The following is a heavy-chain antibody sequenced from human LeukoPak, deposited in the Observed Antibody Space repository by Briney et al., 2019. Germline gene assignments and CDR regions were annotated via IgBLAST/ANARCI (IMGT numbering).Heavy chain of an antibody. CDR2: ISWNSGSI. V-gene: IGHV3-9*01. CDR1: GSTFAGYA. D-gene: IGHD1-26*01. J-gene: IGHJ4*02. Sequence: GRSLRLSCAASGSTFAGYATHWVRQAPGKGLECVSGISWNSGSIGYADSVKGRFTISRDNAKNSLYLQMDSLRAEDTAVYYCARDSLVGSTTPVFDYWGQGTLVTVSS. CDR3: ARDSLVGSTTPVFDY.